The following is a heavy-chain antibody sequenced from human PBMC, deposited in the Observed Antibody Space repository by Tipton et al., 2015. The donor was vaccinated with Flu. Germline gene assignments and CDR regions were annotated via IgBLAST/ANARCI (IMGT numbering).Heavy chain of an antibody. D-gene: IGHD4-11*01. CDR3: SRRDYSDYASEPKNWFDP. CDR1: GGSISSGGYY. Sequence: LRLSCTVSGGSISSGGYYWTWIRQHPGKGLEWIGYFHNSGSTYYNPSLRSRVTISLDRPENQFTQRLTSVTAADTAVYYCSRRDYSDYASEPKNWFDPWGQGTLVTVSS. CDR2: FHNSGST. V-gene: IGHV4-31*02. J-gene: IGHJ5*02.